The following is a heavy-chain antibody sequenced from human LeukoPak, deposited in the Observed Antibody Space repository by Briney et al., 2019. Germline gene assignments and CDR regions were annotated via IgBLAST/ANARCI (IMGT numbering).Heavy chain of an antibody. CDR3: ARVGYDRSGYYLRPFDY. Sequence: PSETLSLTCSVSGGSISGYYWSWIRQPPGQGLEWIGYIYYSGSTNYNPSLKSRVTVSVDTSKNQFSLRLSSVTAADTAVYHCARVGYDRSGYYLRPFDYWGQGTLVTVSS. D-gene: IGHD3-22*01. CDR2: IYYSGST. CDR1: GGSISGYY. J-gene: IGHJ4*02. V-gene: IGHV4-59*08.